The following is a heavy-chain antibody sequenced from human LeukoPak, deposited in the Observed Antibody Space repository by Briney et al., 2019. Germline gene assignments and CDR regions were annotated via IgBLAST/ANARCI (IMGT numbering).Heavy chain of an antibody. Sequence: GGSLRLSCAASGFTFSSYEMNWVRQAPGKGLEWVSYISSSGSTIYYADSVKGRFTISRDNAKNSLYLQMNSLRAEDTAVYYCAGGTPDYYDSSGRLDYWGQGTLVTVSS. CDR3: AGGTPDYYDSSGRLDY. D-gene: IGHD3-22*01. V-gene: IGHV3-48*03. CDR2: ISSSGSTI. J-gene: IGHJ4*02. CDR1: GFTFSSYE.